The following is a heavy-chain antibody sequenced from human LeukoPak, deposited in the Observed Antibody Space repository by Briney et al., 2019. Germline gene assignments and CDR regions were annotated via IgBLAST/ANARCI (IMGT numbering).Heavy chain of an antibody. CDR1: GYSFTSYW. D-gene: IGHD3-16*02. CDR3: ARWDYDYVWGSYRYEFFDY. J-gene: IGHJ4*02. V-gene: IGHV5-51*01. CDR2: IYPGDSDI. Sequence: GESLKISCKGSGYSFTSYWIGWVRQMSGKGLEWMGVIYPGDSDIRYSPSFLGQVTISADKSITTAYLQWNSLKASDTAMYYCARWDYDYVWGSYRYEFFDYWGQGTLVTVSS.